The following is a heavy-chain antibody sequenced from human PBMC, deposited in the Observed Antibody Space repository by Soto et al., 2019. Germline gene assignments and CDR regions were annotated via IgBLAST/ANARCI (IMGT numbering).Heavy chain of an antibody. V-gene: IGHV1-69*13. Sequence: ASVKVSCKASGGTFSSYAISWVRQAPGQGLEWMGGIIPIFGTANYAQKFQGRVTITADESTSTAYMELSSLRSEDTAVYYCARDSLNYYDSSGYYRSIQLDYWGQGTLVTVSS. J-gene: IGHJ4*02. D-gene: IGHD3-22*01. CDR2: IIPIFGTA. CDR3: ARDSLNYYDSSGYYRSIQLDY. CDR1: GGTFSSYA.